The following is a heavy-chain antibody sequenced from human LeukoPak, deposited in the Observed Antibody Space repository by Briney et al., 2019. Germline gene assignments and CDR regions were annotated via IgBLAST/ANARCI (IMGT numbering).Heavy chain of an antibody. V-gene: IGHV3-30*04. CDR2: ISYDGSNK. CDR1: GFTFSSYA. Sequence: GGSLRLSCAAPGFTFSSYAMHWVRQAPGKGLEWVAVISYDGSNKYYADSVKGRFTISRDNSKNTLYLQMNSLRAEDTAVYYCASGDEGFDYWGQGTLVTVSS. J-gene: IGHJ4*02. CDR3: ASGDEGFDY. D-gene: IGHD3-10*01.